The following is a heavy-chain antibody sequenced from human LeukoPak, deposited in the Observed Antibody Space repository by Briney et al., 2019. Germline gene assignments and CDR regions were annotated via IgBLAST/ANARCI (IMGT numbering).Heavy chain of an antibody. D-gene: IGHD2-2*02. CDR1: GYTFTSYG. CDR3: ARAYSVSTATIDFDY. J-gene: IGHJ4*02. V-gene: IGHV1-18*01. Sequence: GASVKVSCKASGYTFTSYGISWVRQAPGQGLEWMGWISAYNGNTNYARKLQGRVTMTTDTSTSTAHMELRSLRSDDTAVYYCARAYSVSTATIDFDYWGQGTLVTVSS. CDR2: ISAYNGNT.